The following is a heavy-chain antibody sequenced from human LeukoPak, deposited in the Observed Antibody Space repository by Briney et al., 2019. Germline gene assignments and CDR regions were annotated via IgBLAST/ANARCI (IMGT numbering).Heavy chain of an antibody. Sequence: GGSLRLSCAASGFTFSSYGMSWGRQAPGKGLEWGSSISGSSSYIYYADSVKGRFTISRDNPKKSLYLQMSSLRAEDTAVYYCAFYYYYGMDVWGQGTTVTVSS. J-gene: IGHJ6*02. V-gene: IGHV3-21*01. CDR2: ISGSSSYI. CDR3: AFYYYYGMDV. CDR1: GFTFSSYG.